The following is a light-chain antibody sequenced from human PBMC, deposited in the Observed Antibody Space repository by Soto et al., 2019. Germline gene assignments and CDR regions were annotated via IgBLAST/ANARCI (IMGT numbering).Light chain of an antibody. J-gene: IGKJ1*01. Sequence: EIVMTQSPATLSVSPGERATLSCRASQSISSSLAWYQQKPGQAPRLLIYGASTRAIRFPARFSGSGSGTEFTLTISSLQSEDFAIYYCQQYSQWPRTFGQGTKVEIK. CDR3: QQYSQWPRT. V-gene: IGKV3-15*01. CDR1: QSISSS. CDR2: GAS.